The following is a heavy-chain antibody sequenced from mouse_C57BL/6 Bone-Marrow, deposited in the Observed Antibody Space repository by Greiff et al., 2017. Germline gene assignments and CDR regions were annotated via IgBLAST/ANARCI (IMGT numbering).Heavy chain of an antibody. D-gene: IGHD1-1*01. J-gene: IGHJ3*01. CDR2: IYPRSGNT. V-gene: IGHV1-81*01. CDR3: ARSGYDDGRSFFAY. CDR1: GYTFTSYG. Sequence: QVQLKESGAELARPGASVKLSCKASGYTFTSYGISWVKQRTGQGLEWIGEIYPRSGNTYYNQKFKGKATLTADKSSSTAYMELRSLTSEDSAVYFCARSGYDDGRSFFAYWGQGPRVTVSA.